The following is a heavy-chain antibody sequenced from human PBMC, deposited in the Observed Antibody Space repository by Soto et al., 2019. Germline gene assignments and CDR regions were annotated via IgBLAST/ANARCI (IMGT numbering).Heavy chain of an antibody. J-gene: IGHJ2*01. Sequence: QVQLVQSGAEVKKPGASVKVSCKASGYTFTGYYMHWVRQAPGQGLEWMGWINPNSGGTNYAQKFQGWVTMTRDTSISTAYMELSRLRSDDTAVYYCARGYCSGGSCYRGNWYFDLWGCGTLVTVSS. CDR2: INPNSGGT. CDR1: GYTFTGYY. V-gene: IGHV1-2*04. D-gene: IGHD2-15*01. CDR3: ARGYCSGGSCYRGNWYFDL.